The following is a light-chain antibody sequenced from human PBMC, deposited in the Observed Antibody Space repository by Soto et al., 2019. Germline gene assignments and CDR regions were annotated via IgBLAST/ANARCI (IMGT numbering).Light chain of an antibody. CDR1: SGHSSYA. Sequence: QLMLTQSPSASASLGASVKLTCTLSSGHSSYAIAWHQQQPEKGPRYLMKLNSDGSHTKGDGIPDRFSGSSSGTDRYLTISSLQSEDEADYYCQTWGTGIRVFGGGTKLTVL. CDR2: LNSDGSH. J-gene: IGLJ3*02. CDR3: QTWGTGIRV. V-gene: IGLV4-69*01.